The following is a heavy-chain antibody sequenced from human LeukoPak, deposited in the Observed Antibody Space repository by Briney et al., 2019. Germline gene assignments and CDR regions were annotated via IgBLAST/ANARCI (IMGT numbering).Heavy chain of an antibody. D-gene: IGHD3-22*01. V-gene: IGHV4-34*01. Sequence: SETLSLTCAVYGGSFSGYYWSWIRQPPGKGLEWIGEINHSGSTNYNPSLKSRVTISVDTSKNQFSLKLSSVTAADTAVYYCARGQSYYDSSHTHPRNAFDIWGQGTMVTVSS. CDR1: GGSFSGYY. CDR3: ARGQSYYDSSHTHPRNAFDI. CDR2: INHSGST. J-gene: IGHJ3*02.